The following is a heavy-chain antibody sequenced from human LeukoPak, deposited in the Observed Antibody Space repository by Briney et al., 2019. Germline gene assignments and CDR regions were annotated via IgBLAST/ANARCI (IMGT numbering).Heavy chain of an antibody. CDR3: TRQRSEVTTFGY. CDR1: GFTVSRNY. D-gene: IGHD4-17*01. J-gene: IGHJ4*02. V-gene: IGHV3-66*04. CDR2: FYSGGTL. Sequence: GGSLRLSCVASGFTVSRNYMSWVRQAPGKGLEWVSAFYSGGTLYYADSVKGRFTISTDNSKNTLYLQMNSLRAEDTAMYYCTRQRSEVTTFGYWGQGTRVTVSS.